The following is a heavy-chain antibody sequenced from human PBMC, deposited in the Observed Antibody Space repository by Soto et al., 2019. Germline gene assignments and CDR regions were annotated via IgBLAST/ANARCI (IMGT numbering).Heavy chain of an antibody. Sequence: PSETLSLTCAVYGGSFSGYSWSWIRQRPGKGQGWMGEINHSGDTNSNPSLTRRVTISADTPKTQFSLKLRSVTAADPAVSYCARGLPGAVVAATPYYFDYWGQGTLVTVSS. J-gene: IGHJ4*02. CDR3: ARGLPGAVVAATPYYFDY. D-gene: IGHD2-15*01. CDR2: INHSGDT. CDR1: GGSFSGYS. V-gene: IGHV4-34*01.